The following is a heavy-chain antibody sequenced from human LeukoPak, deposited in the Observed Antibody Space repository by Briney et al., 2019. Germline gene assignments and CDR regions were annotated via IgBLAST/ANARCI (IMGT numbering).Heavy chain of an antibody. V-gene: IGHV3-11*04. CDR1: GFIFSDYY. D-gene: IGHD6-6*01. CDR2: ITSSATT. J-gene: IGHJ3*02. CDR3: ARDLGPHSSSPNSGAFDI. Sequence: GGSLRLSCAASGFIFSDYYMTWIRQAPGKGLEWVSYITSSATTYYADSVKGRFTISRDNAKTSLYLQMNSLRAEDTAVYYCARDLGPHSSSPNSGAFDIWGQGTMVTVSS.